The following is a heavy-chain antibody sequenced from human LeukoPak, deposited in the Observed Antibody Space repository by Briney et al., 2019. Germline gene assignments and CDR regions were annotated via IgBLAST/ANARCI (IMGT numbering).Heavy chain of an antibody. D-gene: IGHD3-22*01. CDR3: ARRYYYDSSGYYYNYFDY. CDR1: GYTFTSYW. CDR2: IYPGDSDT. V-gene: IGHV5-51*01. J-gene: IGHJ4*02. Sequence: GESLKISCKGSGYTFTSYWIGWVRQMPGKGLEWMGIIYPGDSDTRYSPSFQGQVTISVDKSISTAYLQWSSLKASDTAMYYCARRYYYDSSGYYYNYFDYWGQRTLVTVSS.